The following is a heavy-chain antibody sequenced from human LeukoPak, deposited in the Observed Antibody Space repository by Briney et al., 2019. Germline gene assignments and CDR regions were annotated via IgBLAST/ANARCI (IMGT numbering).Heavy chain of an antibody. CDR3: AKDDFWSGCSEAGDY. V-gene: IGHV3-30*02. J-gene: IGHJ4*02. CDR2: IRYDGSNK. Sequence: GGSLRLSCAASGFTFSSYGMHWVRQAPGKGLEWVAFIRYDGSNKYYADSVKGRFTISRDNSKNTLYLQMNSLRAEDTAVYYCAKDDFWSGCSEAGDYWGQGTLVTVSS. D-gene: IGHD3-3*01. CDR1: GFTFSSYG.